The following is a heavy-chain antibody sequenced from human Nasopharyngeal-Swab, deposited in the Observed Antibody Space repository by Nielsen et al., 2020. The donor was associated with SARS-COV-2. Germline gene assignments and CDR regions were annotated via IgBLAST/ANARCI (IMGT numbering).Heavy chain of an antibody. CDR3: ARGSLAAIPRSSWYFDY. V-gene: IGHV4-4*07. J-gene: IGHJ4*02. CDR2: IYTSGST. Sequence: SETLSLTCTVSGGSISSYYWTWIRQPAGKGLERIGRIYTSGSTNYNPSLKSRVSMSVDTSKNQFSLKLSSVTAADMAVYYCARGSLAAIPRSSWYFDYWGQGTLVTVSS. CDR1: GGSISSYY. D-gene: IGHD6-13*01.